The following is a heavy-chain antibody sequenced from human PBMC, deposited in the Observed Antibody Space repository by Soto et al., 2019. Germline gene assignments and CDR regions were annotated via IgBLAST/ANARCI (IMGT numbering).Heavy chain of an antibody. CDR2: ISYDGSNK. D-gene: IGHD3-9*01. J-gene: IGHJ6*02. Sequence: GGSLRLSCAASGFTFSSYGMHWVRQAPGKGLEWVAVISYDGSNKYYADSVKGRFTISRDNSKNTLYLQMNSLRAEDTAVYYCAKDLKRYDYYYYGMDVWGQGTTVTVSS. V-gene: IGHV3-30*18. CDR3: AKDLKRYDYYYYGMDV. CDR1: GFTFSSYG.